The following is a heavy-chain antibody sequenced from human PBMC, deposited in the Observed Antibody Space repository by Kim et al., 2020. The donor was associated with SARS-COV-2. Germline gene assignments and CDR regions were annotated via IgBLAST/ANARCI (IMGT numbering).Heavy chain of an antibody. Sequence: SETLSLTCTVSGGSISSRSYYWGWIRQPPGKGLEWIGSIYYSGGTYYNPSLKSRVTISVDTSKNQFSLNLRSLTAADTAVYYCARGSYDSSGYYEGYYFDYWGQGTLVTVSS. CDR2: IYYSGGT. V-gene: IGHV4-39*07. CDR1: GGSISSRSYY. J-gene: IGHJ4*02. D-gene: IGHD3-22*01. CDR3: ARGSYDSSGYYEGYYFDY.